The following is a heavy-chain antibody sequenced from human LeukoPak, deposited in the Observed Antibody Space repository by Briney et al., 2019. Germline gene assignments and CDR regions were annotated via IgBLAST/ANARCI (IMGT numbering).Heavy chain of an antibody. CDR1: GGTFSSYA. CDR3: ARGSSGSLLVDFDY. D-gene: IGHD1-26*01. Sequence: VASVKVSCKASGGTFSSYAISWVRQAPGQGLEWMGRIIPILGIANYAQKFQGRVTITADKSTSTAYMELSSLRSEDTAVYYCARGSSGSLLVDFDYWGQGTLVTVSS. V-gene: IGHV1-69*04. CDR2: IIPILGIA. J-gene: IGHJ4*02.